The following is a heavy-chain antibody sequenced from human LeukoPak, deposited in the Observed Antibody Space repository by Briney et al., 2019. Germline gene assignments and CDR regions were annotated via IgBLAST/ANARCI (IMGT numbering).Heavy chain of an antibody. CDR1: GGSFSGYY. V-gene: IGHV4-34*01. D-gene: IGHD3-22*01. J-gene: IGHJ4*02. CDR3: ARVNSGSSGSYYFDY. CDR2: INHSGST. Sequence: PSETLSLTCAVYGGSFSGYYWSWIRQPPGKGLEWIGEINHSGSTNYNPSLKSRVTISVDTSKNQFSLKLSSVTAADTAVYYCARVNSGSSGSYYFDYCGQGTLVTVSS.